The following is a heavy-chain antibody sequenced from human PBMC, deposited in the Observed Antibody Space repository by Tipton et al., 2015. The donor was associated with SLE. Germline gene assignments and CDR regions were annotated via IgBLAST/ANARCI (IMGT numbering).Heavy chain of an antibody. CDR1: GFNFDFYN. V-gene: IGHV3-33*06. CDR2: ISFDGTHQ. D-gene: IGHD1-26*01. Sequence: SLRLSCAASGFNFDFYNIDWVRQAPGKGLEWVAHISFDGTHQLYADSVKGRFTVSRDNSKNTLYLQMNSLRAEDTAVYYCAKLYYRQVWFHFDSWGQGTLVTVSS. J-gene: IGHJ4*02. CDR3: AKLYYRQVWFHFDS.